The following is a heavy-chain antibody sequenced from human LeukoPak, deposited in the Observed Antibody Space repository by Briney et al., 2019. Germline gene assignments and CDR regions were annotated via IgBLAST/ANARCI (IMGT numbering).Heavy chain of an antibody. V-gene: IGHV4-59*01. CDR1: GGPISIYY. Sequence: SDTLSLTCTLSGGPISIYYWSWIRQLTGRGVGGIGNIYYSGTTNYNPSLKTRVTISVHTSQNQISPKLSSVTAADTAVYYCAKDLNGDYDYWGQGTLVTVST. J-gene: IGHJ4*02. D-gene: IGHD4-17*01. CDR2: IYYSGTT. CDR3: AKDLNGDYDY.